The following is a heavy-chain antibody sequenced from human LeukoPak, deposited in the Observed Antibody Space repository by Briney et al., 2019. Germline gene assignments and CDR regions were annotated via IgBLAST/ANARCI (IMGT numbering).Heavy chain of an antibody. J-gene: IGHJ5*02. CDR3: ARDQGGNWFDP. Sequence: ASVKVSCKASGFTFTNYAIQWVRQAPGQRLEWMGWINAGNGNTKYSQKFQGRVTITRDTSASTAYMELSSLRSEDTAVYYCARDQGGNWFDPWGQGTLVTVSS. CDR2: INAGNGNT. CDR1: GFTFTNYA. D-gene: IGHD3-16*01. V-gene: IGHV1-3*01.